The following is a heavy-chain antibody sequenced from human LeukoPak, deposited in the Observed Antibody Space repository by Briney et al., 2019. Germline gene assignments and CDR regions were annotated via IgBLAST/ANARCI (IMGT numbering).Heavy chain of an antibody. CDR2: IYSGGST. Sequence: PGGSLRLSCAASGFTVSSNYMSWVRQAPGKGLEWVSVIYSGGSTYYADSVKGRFTISRHNSKNTLYLQMNSLRAEDTAVYYCAKVIREVDMSHDYWGQGALVTVSS. J-gene: IGHJ4*02. D-gene: IGHD5-24*01. CDR3: AKVIREVDMSHDY. CDR1: GFTVSSNY. V-gene: IGHV3-53*01.